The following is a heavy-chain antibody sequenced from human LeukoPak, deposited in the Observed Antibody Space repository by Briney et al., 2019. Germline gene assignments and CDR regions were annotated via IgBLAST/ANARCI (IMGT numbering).Heavy chain of an antibody. V-gene: IGHV4-59*08. CDR2: IYYSGST. CDR3: ARQVGATWGYFDY. D-gene: IGHD1-26*01. CDR1: GGSISSYY. Sequence: PSETLSLTCAVSGGSISSYYWSWIRQPPGKGLEWIGYIYYSGSTNYNPSLKSRVTISVDTSKNQFSLKLSSVTAADSAVYYCARQVGATWGYFDYWGQGTLVTVSS. J-gene: IGHJ4*02.